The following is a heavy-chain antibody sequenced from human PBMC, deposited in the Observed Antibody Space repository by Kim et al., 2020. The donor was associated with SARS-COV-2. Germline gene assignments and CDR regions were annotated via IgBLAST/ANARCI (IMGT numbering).Heavy chain of an antibody. CDR2: ISSSSSYI. CDR3: ANLLLWFGELSVYYGMDV. J-gene: IGHJ6*02. D-gene: IGHD3-10*01. V-gene: IGHV3-21*01. Sequence: GGSLRLSCAASGFTFSSYSMNWVRQAPGKGLEWVSSISSSSSYIYYADSVKGRFTISRDNAKNSLYLQMNSLRAEDTAVYYCANLLLWFGELSVYYGMDVWGQGTTVTVSS. CDR1: GFTFSSYS.